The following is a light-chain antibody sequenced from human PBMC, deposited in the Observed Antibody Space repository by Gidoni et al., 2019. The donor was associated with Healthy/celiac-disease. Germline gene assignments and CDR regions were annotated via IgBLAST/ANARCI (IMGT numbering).Light chain of an antibody. CDR2: GAS. J-gene: IGKJ1*01. V-gene: IGKV3-15*01. CDR3: QQYNNWPKT. CDR1: QSVISR. Sequence: EIEMTQSPATLSVSTGERDTLSCRSSQSVISRLAWYQQKPGQAPSLLIYGASTRATGIPARFSGSGSGTEFTLTISSLQSEDFAVYYCQQYNNWPKTFGPGTKVEIK.